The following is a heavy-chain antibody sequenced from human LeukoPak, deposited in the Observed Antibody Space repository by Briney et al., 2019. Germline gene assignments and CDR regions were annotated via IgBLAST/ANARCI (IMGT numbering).Heavy chain of an antibody. CDR1: GGTFSSYA. J-gene: IGHJ4*02. D-gene: IGHD5-18*01. Sequence: GASVKASCKASGGTFSSYAISWVRQAPGQGLEWMGGIIPIFGTANYAQKFQGRVTITADESTSTAYMELSSLRSEDTAVYYCAGEYSYGPAFDYWGQGTLVTVSS. CDR2: IIPIFGTA. CDR3: AGEYSYGPAFDY. V-gene: IGHV1-69*13.